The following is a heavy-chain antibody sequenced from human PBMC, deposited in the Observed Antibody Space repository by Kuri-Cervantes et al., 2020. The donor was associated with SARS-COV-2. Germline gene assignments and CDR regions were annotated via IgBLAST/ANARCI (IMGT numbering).Heavy chain of an antibody. V-gene: IGHV1-2*02. Sequence: ASVKVSCKASGYTFTDYYMHWVRQAPGQGLEWMAWINPKSGATNYAQKFQGRVTMTTDTSISTAYMDLSRLRSDDTAVYYCARDSVDVFDIWGQGTMVTVSS. CDR1: GYTFTDYY. CDR3: ARDSVDVFDI. D-gene: IGHD3-10*01. J-gene: IGHJ3*02. CDR2: INPKSGAT.